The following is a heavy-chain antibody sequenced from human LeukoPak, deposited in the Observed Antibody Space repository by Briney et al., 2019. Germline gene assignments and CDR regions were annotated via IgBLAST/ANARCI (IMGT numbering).Heavy chain of an antibody. D-gene: IGHD2-2*03. CDR2: ISSSSSYI. J-gene: IGHJ4*02. CDR1: GFTFSSYS. CDR3: AKALPLDIRRPYFDY. Sequence: KAGGSLRLSCAASGFTFSSYSMNWVRQAPGKGLEWVSSISSSSSYIYYADSVKGRFTISRDNAKNSLYLQMNSLRAEDTAVYYCAKALPLDIRRPYFDYWGQGTLVTVSS. V-gene: IGHV3-21*01.